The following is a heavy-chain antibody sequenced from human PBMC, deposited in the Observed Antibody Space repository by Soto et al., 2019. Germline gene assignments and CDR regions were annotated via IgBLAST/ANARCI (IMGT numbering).Heavy chain of an antibody. CDR3: ARGNGLKNYDFWSGYPSYYYYGMDV. CDR1: GYTFTGYY. J-gene: IGHJ6*02. CDR2: INPNSGGT. D-gene: IGHD3-3*01. V-gene: IGHV1-2*04. Sequence: ASVKVSCKASGYTFTGYYMHWVRQAPGQGLEWMGWINPNSGGTNYAQKFQGWVTMTRDTSISTAYMELSRLRYDDTAVYYCARGNGLKNYDFWSGYPSYYYYGMDVWGQGTTVTVSS.